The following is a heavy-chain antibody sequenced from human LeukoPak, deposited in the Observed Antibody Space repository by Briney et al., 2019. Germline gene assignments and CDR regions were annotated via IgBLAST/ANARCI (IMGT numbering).Heavy chain of an antibody. Sequence: PGGSLRLSCSASGFSFSDSYMSWFRLSPEKGLEWIAYITSSGTTTEYADSVKGRFTISRVNAKNSLYLQMNSLRPEDTAVYYCGRDPDYGDPYWGQGTLFTVSS. CDR3: GRDPDYGDPY. V-gene: IGHV3-11*01. D-gene: IGHD4/OR15-4a*01. CDR2: ITSSGTTT. CDR1: GFSFSDSY. J-gene: IGHJ4*02.